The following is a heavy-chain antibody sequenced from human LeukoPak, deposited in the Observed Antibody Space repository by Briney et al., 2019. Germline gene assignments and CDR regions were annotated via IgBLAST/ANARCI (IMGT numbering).Heavy chain of an antibody. D-gene: IGHD6-19*01. J-gene: IGHJ4*02. CDR2: INDSGGTT. CDR3: ARALYSAGWYSDY. Sequence: GGSLRLSCAASGFIFSSYAMSWVRQAPGEGLEWVSGINDSGGTTFYADSVKGRITISRDNSKNTVYVQMNSLRGEDTGVYYCARALYSAGWYSDYWGQGTLVTVSS. V-gene: IGHV3-23*01. CDR1: GFIFSSYA.